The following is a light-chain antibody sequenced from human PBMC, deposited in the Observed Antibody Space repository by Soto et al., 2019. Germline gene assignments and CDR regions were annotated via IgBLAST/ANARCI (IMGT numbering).Light chain of an antibody. V-gene: IGLV2-14*01. Sequence: QCALTQPASVSGSPVRSITISCTGTSSDVGGYNYVSWYQQHPGKAPKLMIYDVSNRPSGVSNRFSGSKSGNTASLTISGLQAEDEADYYCSSYTSSSTYVFGTGTKVTVL. J-gene: IGLJ1*01. CDR1: SSDVGGYNY. CDR2: DVS. CDR3: SSYTSSSTYV.